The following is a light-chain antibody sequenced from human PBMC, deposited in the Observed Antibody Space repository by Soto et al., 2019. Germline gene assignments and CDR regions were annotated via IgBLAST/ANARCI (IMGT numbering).Light chain of an antibody. CDR2: DAS. Sequence: EIVLTQSPGTLSLSPGERATLSCRSSHSVSSNYLAWYQQKPGQAPRLLIYDASSRATGIPDRFSGSGSGTDSTLTISRLEPVDFAVYYCQQYGISPTFGQGTKVEIK. CDR3: QQYGISPT. V-gene: IGKV3-20*01. J-gene: IGKJ1*01. CDR1: HSVSSNY.